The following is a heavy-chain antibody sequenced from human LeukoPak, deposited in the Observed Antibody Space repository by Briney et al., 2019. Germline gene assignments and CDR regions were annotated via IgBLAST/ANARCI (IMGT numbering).Heavy chain of an antibody. Sequence: SETLSLTCTVSGGSVSSGSYYWSWIRQPPGKGLEWIGYIYYSGSTNYNPSLKGRVTISVDTSKNQFSLKLSSVTAADTAVYYCARGTRITMVRGTLAFDYWGQGTLVTVSS. CDR2: IYYSGST. CDR3: ARGTRITMVRGTLAFDY. V-gene: IGHV4-61*01. D-gene: IGHD3-10*01. J-gene: IGHJ4*02. CDR1: GGSVSSGSYY.